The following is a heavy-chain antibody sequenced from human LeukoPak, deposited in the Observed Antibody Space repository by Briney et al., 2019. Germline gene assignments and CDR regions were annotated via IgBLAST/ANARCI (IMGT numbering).Heavy chain of an antibody. V-gene: IGHV5-51*01. CDR1: GYNFTSYW. D-gene: IGHD6-6*01. Sequence: GESLKISCKGSGYNFTSYWIGWVRQMPGKGLEWMGIIYPGDSDTRYNPSFQGQVTISADKSISTAYLQWSSLKASDTAMYYCARQKQLGSHYYYYYYMDVWGKGTTVTVSS. CDR2: IYPGDSDT. J-gene: IGHJ6*03. CDR3: ARQKQLGSHYYYYYYMDV.